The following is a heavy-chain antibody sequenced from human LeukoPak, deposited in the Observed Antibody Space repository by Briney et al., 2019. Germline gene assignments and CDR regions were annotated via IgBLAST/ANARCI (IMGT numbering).Heavy chain of an antibody. J-gene: IGHJ2*01. V-gene: IGHV5-51*01. CDR2: IYPGDSDT. D-gene: IGHD4-17*01. CDR3: ARQRPAEYGDAKYTTGYFDL. Sequence: GESLKISWRGSGYSLNSYWIGWVRQMPGKGLEWMGIIYPGDSDTRYSPSFQGQVTISADKSISTAYLQWSSLKASDTAMYYCARQRPAEYGDAKYTTGYFDLWGRGTLVTVSS. CDR1: GYSLNSYW.